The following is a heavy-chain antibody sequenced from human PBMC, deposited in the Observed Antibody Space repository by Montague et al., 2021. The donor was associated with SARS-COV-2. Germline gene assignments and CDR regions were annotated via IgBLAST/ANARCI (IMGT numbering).Heavy chain of an antibody. CDR2: IWNDGSNK. V-gene: IGHV3-33*01. J-gene: IGHJ6*03. CDR3: ARDPPYSSSAFYYYSYYLDV. Sequence: SRRFSCAASGFTFSSHAMHLVRQAPGRGLEWVAVIWNDGSNKYYADSVKGRFTISRDNSNNTLYLQLNSLTAVDTAVYYCARDPPYSSSAFYYYSYYLDVWGKGATVTVSS. D-gene: IGHD3-22*01. CDR1: GFTFSSHA.